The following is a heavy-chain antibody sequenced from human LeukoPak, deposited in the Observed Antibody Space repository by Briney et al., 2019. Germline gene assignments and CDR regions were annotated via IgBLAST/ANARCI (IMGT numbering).Heavy chain of an antibody. V-gene: IGHV4-39*01. CDR3: AREYIVVVVAATFGWFDP. Sequence: SETLSLTCTVSGGSISSSSYYWGWIRQPPGKGLEWIGSIYYSGSTYYNPSLKSRVTISVDTSKNQFSLKLSSVTAADTAVYYCAREYIVVVVAATFGWFDPWGQGTLVTVSS. CDR2: IYYSGST. J-gene: IGHJ5*02. CDR1: GGSISSSSYY. D-gene: IGHD2-15*01.